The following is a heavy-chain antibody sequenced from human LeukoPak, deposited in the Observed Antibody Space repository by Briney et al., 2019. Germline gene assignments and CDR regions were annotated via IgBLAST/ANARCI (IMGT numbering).Heavy chain of an antibody. V-gene: IGHV3-23*01. CDR3: AKEYCSSTSCYIYYYYGMDV. CDR1: GCTFSSYA. CDR2: ISGSGGST. D-gene: IGHD2-2*02. J-gene: IGHJ6*02. Sequence: GGSLRLSCAASGCTFSSYAMSWVRQAPGKGLEWVSAISGSGGSTYYADSVKGRFTISRDNSKNTLYLQMNSLRAEDTAVYYCAKEYCSSTSCYIYYYYGMDVWGQGTTVTVSS.